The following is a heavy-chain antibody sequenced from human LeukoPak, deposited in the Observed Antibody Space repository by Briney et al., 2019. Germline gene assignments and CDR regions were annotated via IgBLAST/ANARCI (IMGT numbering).Heavy chain of an antibody. J-gene: IGHJ4*02. Sequence: GGSLRLSCAASGFTFSSYWMHWVRQAPGKGLVWVSRINSDGSSTSYADSVKGRFTISRDNAKSSLYLQMNSLRAEDTAVYYCASEWDRSGYRDYWGQGTLVTVSS. CDR2: INSDGSST. D-gene: IGHD3-22*01. CDR1: GFTFSSYW. CDR3: ASEWDRSGYRDY. V-gene: IGHV3-74*01.